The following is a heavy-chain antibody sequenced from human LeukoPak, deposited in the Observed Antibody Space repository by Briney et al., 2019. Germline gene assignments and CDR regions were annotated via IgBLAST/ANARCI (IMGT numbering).Heavy chain of an antibody. CDR2: INPNSGAT. J-gene: IGHJ4*02. V-gene: IGHV1-2*02. CDR1: GYTFTGYY. D-gene: IGHD2-2*01. Sequence: ASVKVPCKASGYTFTGYYMSWVRQAPGQGFEWMGWINPNSGATKYAQKFQGRVTMTRDTSITTVYMEVSGLTFDDTAVYYCARSDEYASEYYLDYWGQGSLVTVSS. CDR3: ARSDEYASEYYLDY.